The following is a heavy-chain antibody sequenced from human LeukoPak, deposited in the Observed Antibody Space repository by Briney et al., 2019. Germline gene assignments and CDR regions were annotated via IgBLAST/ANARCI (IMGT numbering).Heavy chain of an antibody. Sequence: GGSLRLSCAASGFTVSSNYMSWVRQAPGKGLEWVSVIYSGGSTYYADSVKGRFTISRHNSKNTLYLQMNSLRAEGTAVYYCARDLGDYYYGMDVWGQGTTVTVSS. CDR2: IYSGGST. D-gene: IGHD3-16*01. CDR1: GFTVSSNY. CDR3: ARDLGDYYYGMDV. V-gene: IGHV3-53*04. J-gene: IGHJ6*02.